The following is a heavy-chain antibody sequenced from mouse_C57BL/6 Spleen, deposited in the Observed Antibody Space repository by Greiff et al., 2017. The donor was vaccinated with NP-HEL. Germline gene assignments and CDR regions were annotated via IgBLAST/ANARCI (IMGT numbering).Heavy chain of an antibody. V-gene: IGHV1-80*01. D-gene: IGHD4-1*01. CDR3: ARHSLWDGGNYFDY. CDR2: IYPGDGDT. CDR1: GYAFSSYW. Sequence: QVQLQQSGAELVKPGASVKISCKASGYAFSSYWMNWVKQRPGKGLEWIGQIYPGDGDTNYNGKFKGKATLTADKSSSTAYMQRSSLTSEDSAVYFCARHSLWDGGNYFDYWGQGTTLTVSS. J-gene: IGHJ2*01.